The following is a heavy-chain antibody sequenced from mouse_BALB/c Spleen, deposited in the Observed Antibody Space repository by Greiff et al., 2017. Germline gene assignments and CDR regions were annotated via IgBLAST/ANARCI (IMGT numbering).Heavy chain of an antibody. J-gene: IGHJ4*01. CDR3: EGVNEYDYGGGGAMDY. V-gene: IGHV1-26*01. Sequence: VQLQQSGPDLVKPGASVKISCKASGYSFTGYYMHWVKQSHGKSLEWIGRVNPNNGGTSYNQKFKGKAILTVDKSSSTAYMELRSLTSEDSAVCSWEGVNEYDYGGGGAMDYGGKGTSVTVSS. D-gene: IGHD2-4*01. CDR2: VNPNNGGT. CDR1: GYSFTGYY.